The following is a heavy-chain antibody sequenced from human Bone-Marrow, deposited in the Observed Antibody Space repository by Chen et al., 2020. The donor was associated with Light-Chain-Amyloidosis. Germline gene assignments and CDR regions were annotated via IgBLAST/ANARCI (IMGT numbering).Heavy chain of an antibody. CDR1: GYTFPNYW. CDR2: IYPDDSDA. D-gene: IGHD3-10*01. V-gene: IGHV5-51*01. J-gene: IGHJ4*02. Sequence: EQSGPEVKKPGESLKISCKGSGYTFPNYWIGWVRQMPGKGLEWMGVIYPDDSDARYSPSFEGQVTISADKPITTAYLQWRSLKASDTAMYYCARRGEVYTFDYLGQGTLVTVSS. CDR3: ARRGEVYTFDY.